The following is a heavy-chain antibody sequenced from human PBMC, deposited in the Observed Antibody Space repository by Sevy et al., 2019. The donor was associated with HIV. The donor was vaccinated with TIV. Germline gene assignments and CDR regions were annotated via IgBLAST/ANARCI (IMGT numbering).Heavy chain of an antibody. CDR1: GFAFSTHA. CDR3: ARDGGNSVKWYPLY. D-gene: IGHD2-2*01. J-gene: IGHJ4*01. Sequence: GGSLRLSCAASGFAFSTHAMHWVCQAPGKGLESVAVISYEGTETFYAASVEGRFTISRDNSKNMLSLQINSLGPEDTAVYYCARDGGNSVKWYPLYWGHGTLVTVSS. V-gene: IGHV3-30-3*01. CDR2: ISYEGTET.